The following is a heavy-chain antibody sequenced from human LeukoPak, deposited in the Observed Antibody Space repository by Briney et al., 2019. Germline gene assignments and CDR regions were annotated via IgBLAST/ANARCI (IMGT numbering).Heavy chain of an antibody. D-gene: IGHD1-1*01. J-gene: IGHJ4*02. V-gene: IGHV5-51*01. CDR3: ARPRRAERDADF. CDR2: INPDDTNI. Sequence: GESLTISCKASGYSFTNYWIGWVLQMPGKGLEWVAMINPDDTNIAYSPSFQGQVTISADRSISIAYLQRSSLKASDTAMYYSARPRRAERDADFWGQGTLVTVSS. CDR1: GYSFTNYW.